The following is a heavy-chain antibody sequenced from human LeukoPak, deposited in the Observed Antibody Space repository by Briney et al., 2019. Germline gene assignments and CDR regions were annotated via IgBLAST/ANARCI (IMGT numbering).Heavy chain of an antibody. J-gene: IGHJ4*02. Sequence: GGSLRLSCAASGVTFSDYAMSWVRQAPGKGLEWVSAISESGDGTYYADSMKGRFTISRDNAKNTLYLQINNLRAEDTAIYYCAKDIAQGYTLGSIEQDYWGQGTLVTVSS. CDR2: ISESGDGT. CDR1: GVTFSDYA. CDR3: AKDIAQGYTLGSIEQDY. D-gene: IGHD5-18*01. V-gene: IGHV3-23*01.